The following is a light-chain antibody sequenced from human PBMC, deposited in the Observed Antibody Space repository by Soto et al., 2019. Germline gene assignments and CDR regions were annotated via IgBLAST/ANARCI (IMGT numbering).Light chain of an antibody. CDR2: FDS. V-gene: IGLV3-21*04. CDR3: QVWDSSSYHVV. CDR1: NIGSKS. Sequence: SYELTQPPSVSVAPGKTARITCGGHNIGSKSVHWYQQKPGQTPILVIYFDSDRPSGIPERFSGSNSGNTATLTISRVEAGDEADYYCQVWDSSSYHVVFGGRTKLTVL. J-gene: IGLJ2*01.